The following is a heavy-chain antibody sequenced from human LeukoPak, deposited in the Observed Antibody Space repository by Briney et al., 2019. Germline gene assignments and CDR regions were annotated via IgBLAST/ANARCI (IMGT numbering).Heavy chain of an antibody. CDR2: ISWNSGSI. V-gene: IGHV3-9*01. CDR3: AKARRTYYFDY. D-gene: IGHD1-1*01. Sequence: GGSLRLSCAASGFTFTSYWMHWVRQAPGKGLEWVSGISWNSGSIGYADSVKGRFTISRDNAKNSLYLQMNSLRAEDTALYYCAKARRTYYFDYWGQGTLVTVSS. J-gene: IGHJ4*02. CDR1: GFTFTSYW.